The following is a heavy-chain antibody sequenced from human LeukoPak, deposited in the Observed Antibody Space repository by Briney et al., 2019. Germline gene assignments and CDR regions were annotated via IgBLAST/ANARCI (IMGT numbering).Heavy chain of an antibody. CDR1: GYTFTGYY. CDR3: ARGRREWFSSYYFDY. CDR2: INPNSGGT. Sequence: ASVKVSCKASGYTFTGYYMHWVRQAPGQGLEWMGWINPNSGGTNYAQKFQGRVTMTRDTSISTAYMELSRLRSDDTAVYYCARGRREWFSSYYFDYWGQGTLVTVSS. J-gene: IGHJ4*02. V-gene: IGHV1-2*02. D-gene: IGHD3-3*01.